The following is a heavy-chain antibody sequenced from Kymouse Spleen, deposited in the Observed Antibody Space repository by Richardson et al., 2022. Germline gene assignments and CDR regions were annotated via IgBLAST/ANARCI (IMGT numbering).Heavy chain of an antibody. D-gene: IGHD3-10*01. CDR3: ARGDYGSGSYYNVPYFDY. V-gene: IGHV4-34*01. CDR1: GGSFSGYY. J-gene: IGHJ4*02. Sequence: QVQLQQWGAGLLKPSETLSLTCAVYGGSFSGYYWSWIRQPPGKGLEWIGEINHSGSTNYNPSLKSRVTISVDTSKNQFSLKLSSVTAADTAVYYCARGDYGSGSYYNVPYFDYWGQGTLVTVSS. CDR2: INHSGST.